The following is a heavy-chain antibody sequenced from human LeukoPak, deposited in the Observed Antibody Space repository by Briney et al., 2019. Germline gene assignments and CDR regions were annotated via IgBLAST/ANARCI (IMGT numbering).Heavy chain of an antibody. CDR1: GYTITNNY. Sequence: ASVKVSCKASGYTITNNYMHWVRQAPGQGLEWMGVINPSGTGTSYAQKFQGRITMSRDTSTSTVYMELRSLRSDDTAVYYCARDQLYYGSGSNDYWGQGTLVTVSS. CDR2: INPSGTGT. V-gene: IGHV1-46*01. J-gene: IGHJ4*02. CDR3: ARDQLYYGSGSNDY. D-gene: IGHD3-10*01.